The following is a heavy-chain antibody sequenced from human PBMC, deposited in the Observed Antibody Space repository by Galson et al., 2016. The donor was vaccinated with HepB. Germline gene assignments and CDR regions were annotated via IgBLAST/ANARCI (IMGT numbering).Heavy chain of an antibody. CDR2: INQDGSGK. CDR3: ATEDYWRFAF. CDR1: GITFSRYW. Sequence: SLRLSCAASGITFSRYWMTWVRQAPGKGLEYVAKINQDGSGKYYVDSVKGRFAISRDNAKISVYLQMNSLRVEDTTVYYCATEDYWRFAFWGRGTLVTVST. V-gene: IGHV3-7*05. J-gene: IGHJ2*01.